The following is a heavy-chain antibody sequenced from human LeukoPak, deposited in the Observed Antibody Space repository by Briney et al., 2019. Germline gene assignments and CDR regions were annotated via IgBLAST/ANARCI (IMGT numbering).Heavy chain of an antibody. J-gene: IGHJ5*02. CDR1: GASVSSYY. CDR3: ATGYYEPFAT. Sequence: PSETLSLTCTFSGASVSSYYWDWLRQTPGKGLEWIGYISDTGKTDSNPSLKSRVSISLGPANKQFSLRHRSVTAADSAVYYCATGYYEPFATWGPGILVSVSS. D-gene: IGHD3-3*01. V-gene: IGHV4-59*02. CDR2: ISDTGKT.